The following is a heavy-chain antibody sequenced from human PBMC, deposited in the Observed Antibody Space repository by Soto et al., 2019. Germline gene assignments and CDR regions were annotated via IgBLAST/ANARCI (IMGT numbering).Heavy chain of an antibody. CDR3: ATSNWFDP. J-gene: IGHJ5*02. CDR1: GGSISSGDYS. Sequence: PSETRSLNCAVSGGSISSGDYSWAWIRQTPGKGLEWIGNIYYSGSTYYNPSLKSRVTISVDTSKNQFSLKLSSVSATDTAVYYCATSNWFDPWGQGTLVTVSS. V-gene: IGHV4-39*01. CDR2: IYYSGST.